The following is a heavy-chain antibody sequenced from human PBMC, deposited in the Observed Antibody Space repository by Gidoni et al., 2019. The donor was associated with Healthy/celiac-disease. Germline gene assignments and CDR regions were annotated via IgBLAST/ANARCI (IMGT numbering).Heavy chain of an antibody. D-gene: IGHD6-13*01. CDR2: IYSGGRT. V-gene: IGHV3-53*02. CDR3: ARDSSSWGAFDI. CDR1: GFTVSSNS. J-gene: IGHJ3*02. Sequence: EVQLVETGGGLIQPGGSLRLSCAASGFTVSSNSMSWVRQAPGKGLEWVSVIYSGGRTYYADSVKGRFTISRDNSKNTLYLQMNSLRAEDTAVYYCARDSSSWGAFDIWGQGTMVTVSS.